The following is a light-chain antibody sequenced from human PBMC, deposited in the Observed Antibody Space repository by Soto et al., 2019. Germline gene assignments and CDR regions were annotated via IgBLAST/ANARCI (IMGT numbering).Light chain of an antibody. CDR1: TGAVTSGHY. J-gene: IGLJ3*02. CDR2: DTS. CDR3: LLSYSGNWV. V-gene: IGLV7-46*01. Sequence: QAVVTQEPSLTVSPGGTVSLTCASSTGAVTSGHYAYWFQQRPGQAPITLIYDTSNKHSWTPARFFGSLLGGKAALTLSGAQPEDEADYYCLLSYSGNWVFGGGTKLTVL.